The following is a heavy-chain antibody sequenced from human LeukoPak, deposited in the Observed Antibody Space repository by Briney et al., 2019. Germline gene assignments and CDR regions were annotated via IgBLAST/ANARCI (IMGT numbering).Heavy chain of an antibody. V-gene: IGHV1-8*01. Sequence: GASVKVSCXASGYTFTSYDINWVRQASGQGLEWMAYMNPNSGFTTYAQKFQGRVTMTRDTSISTAYMELSSLRSDDTAVYYCARVPRELGAYWGQGTLVTVSS. CDR2: MNPNSGFT. CDR3: ARVPRELGAY. D-gene: IGHD3-16*01. J-gene: IGHJ4*02. CDR1: GYTFTSYD.